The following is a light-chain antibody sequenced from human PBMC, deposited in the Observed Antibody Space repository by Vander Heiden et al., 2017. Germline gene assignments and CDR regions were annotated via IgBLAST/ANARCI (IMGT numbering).Light chain of an antibody. CDR1: QSISSK. J-gene: IGKJ1*01. V-gene: IGKV3-15*01. Sequence: EIMMTQSPATLSVSPGERATLSCRASQSISSKLSWYQQKPGRAPRLLIYGASTRVTGVSARFSGSGSWTEFTLTISNLQSEDFAVYFCQQYYNDWPRTFGQGTKVEIK. CDR3: QQYYNDWPRT. CDR2: GAS.